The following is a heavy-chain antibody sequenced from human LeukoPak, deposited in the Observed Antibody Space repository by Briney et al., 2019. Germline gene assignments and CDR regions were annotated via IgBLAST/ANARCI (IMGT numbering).Heavy chain of an antibody. V-gene: IGHV3-74*01. CDR3: AKDRSGSYSQGLDY. CDR2: INSEGRGT. CDR1: GFTFGNYR. Sequence: GGSLRLSCAASGFTFGNYRMDWVRQVAGKGLVWVSRINSEGRGTAYADSVRGRFTISRDNVKNTLYLQMNSLRAEDTAVYYCAKDRSGSYSQGLDYWGQGTLVTVSS. J-gene: IGHJ4*02. D-gene: IGHD1-26*01.